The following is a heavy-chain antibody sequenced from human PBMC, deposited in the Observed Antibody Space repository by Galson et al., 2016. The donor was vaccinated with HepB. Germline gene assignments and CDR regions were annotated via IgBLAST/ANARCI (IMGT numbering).Heavy chain of an antibody. D-gene: IGHD2-15*01. CDR3: ATDWVVASATYYYYYGMDI. CDR1: GFNFGDFA. Sequence: SLRLSCAASGFNFGDFAMSWVRQAPGKGLEWVGSIRTKAYGGTREYAAPVKGRFTMSRDDPKSIAYLQMNSLKTEDKAVYYCATDWVVASATYYYYYGMDIGGRGTTVTVSS. V-gene: IGHV3-49*04. CDR2: IRTKAYGGTR. J-gene: IGHJ6*02.